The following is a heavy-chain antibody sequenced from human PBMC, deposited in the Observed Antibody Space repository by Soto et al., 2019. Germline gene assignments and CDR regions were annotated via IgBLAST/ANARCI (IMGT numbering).Heavy chain of an antibody. D-gene: IGHD4-17*01. V-gene: IGHV1-18*01. Sequence: QAHLVQSGAEVKKPGASVKLSCKASGYTFTTYGISWVRQAPGQGLEWMGWVSTSTGRTDYAQNLLGRVTMTADTXTXTAYMDLRSLRSDDTAIYYCARDLDYGDFRDWYFDLWGRGTLVTVSS. CDR1: GYTFTTYG. CDR2: VSTSTGRT. J-gene: IGHJ2*01. CDR3: ARDLDYGDFRDWYFDL.